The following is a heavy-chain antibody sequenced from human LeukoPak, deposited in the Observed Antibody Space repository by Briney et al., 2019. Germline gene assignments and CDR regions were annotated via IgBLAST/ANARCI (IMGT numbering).Heavy chain of an antibody. CDR3: ARVIYGDYVNSGGNWFDP. CDR2: INPNSGGT. Sequence: GASVKVSCKASGYTFTSYAMNWVRQAPGQGLEWMGWINPNSGGTNYAQKFQGRVTMTRDTSISTAYMELSRLRSDDTAVYYCARVIYGDYVNSGGNWFDPWGQGTLVTVSS. CDR1: GYTFTSYA. V-gene: IGHV1-2*02. J-gene: IGHJ5*02. D-gene: IGHD4-17*01.